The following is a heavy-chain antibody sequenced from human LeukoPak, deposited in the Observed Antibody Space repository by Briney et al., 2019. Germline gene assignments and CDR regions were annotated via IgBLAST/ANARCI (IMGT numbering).Heavy chain of an antibody. J-gene: IGHJ5*02. CDR2: ISYGNT. Sequence: SETLSLTCSVSGGSISTYYWNWIRQTPGKGLEWIGHISYGNTDYNPSLKSRVTISVDTSKNQFSLKLTSVTAADTAVYYCARDKAHSYGRYFDPWGQGALVTVSS. CDR1: GGSISTYY. V-gene: IGHV4-59*01. D-gene: IGHD5-18*01. CDR3: ARDKAHSYGRYFDP.